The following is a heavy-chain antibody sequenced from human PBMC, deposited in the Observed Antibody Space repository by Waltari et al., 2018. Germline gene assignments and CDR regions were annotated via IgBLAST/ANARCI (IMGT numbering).Heavy chain of an antibody. CDR2: IRSSSSTT. CDR1: GFTFSTYS. J-gene: IGHJ4*02. Sequence: EVQLVESGGGLVQLGGSLRLSGAASGFTFSTYSMHWVRQAPGKGLEWVSNIRSSSSTTDYVDSVKGRFTISRDNAKNSLYLQMNSLRTEDTAIYYCARDDNWGFDYWGQGTLVTVSS. CDR3: ARDDNWGFDY. V-gene: IGHV3-48*04. D-gene: IGHD7-27*01.